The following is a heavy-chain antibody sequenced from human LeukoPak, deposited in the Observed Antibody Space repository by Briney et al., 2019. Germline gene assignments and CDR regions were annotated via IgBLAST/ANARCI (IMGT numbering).Heavy chain of an antibody. V-gene: IGHV1-18*01. J-gene: IGHJ4*02. D-gene: IGHD5-18*01. CDR1: GYTFTSFG. CDR2: ISAYNGNT. Sequence: ASVKVSCKASGYTFTSFGLSWVRQAPGQGLEWMGWISAYNGNTNYAQKLQGRVTMTTDTSTSTAYMELRSLRSDDTAVYYCARDVYSYDPLDYWGQGTLVTVSS. CDR3: ARDVYSYDPLDY.